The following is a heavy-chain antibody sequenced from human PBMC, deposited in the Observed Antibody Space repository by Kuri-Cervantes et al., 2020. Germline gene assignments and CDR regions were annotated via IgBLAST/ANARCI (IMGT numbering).Heavy chain of an antibody. CDR1: GGSFSGYY. CDR3: ARVNMGGWFAP. D-gene: IGHD3-10*01. Sequence: GSLRLSCAVYGGSFSGYYWSWIRQPPGKGLEWIGEINHSGSTNYNPSLKSRVTISVDTSKNQFFLKLTSVTAADTAVYFCARVNMGGWFAPWGQGTLVTVSS. V-gene: IGHV4-34*01. J-gene: IGHJ5*02. CDR2: INHSGST.